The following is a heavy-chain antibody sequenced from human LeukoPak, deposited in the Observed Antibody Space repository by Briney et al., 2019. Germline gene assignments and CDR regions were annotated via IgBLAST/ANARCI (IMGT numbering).Heavy chain of an antibody. V-gene: IGHV3-23*01. CDR3: AKDGNWARFED. CDR1: GLIFSHYG. Sequence: PGGSLGLSWAAPGLIFSHYGMNWVRQAPGKGQKWVSGITSRSTTYYADSVKGRFTISRDNSKNMVWLQINSPTAEDTATYYCAKDGNWARFEDWGQGTLVTVSS. CDR2: ITSRSTT. J-gene: IGHJ4*02. D-gene: IGHD7-27*01.